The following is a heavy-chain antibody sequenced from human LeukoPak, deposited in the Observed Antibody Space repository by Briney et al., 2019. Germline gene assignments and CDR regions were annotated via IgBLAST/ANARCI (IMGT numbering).Heavy chain of an antibody. V-gene: IGHV4-4*09. CDR2: IYTSGST. J-gene: IGHJ4*02. Sequence: SETLSLTCTVSGGSISSYYWSWIRQPPGKGLEWIGHIYTSGSTNYNPSLKSRVTISVDTSKNQFSLKVSSVTAADTAVYYCARTYSSSSHFDYWGQGTLVTVPS. CDR1: GGSISSYY. D-gene: IGHD6-6*01. CDR3: ARTYSSSSHFDY.